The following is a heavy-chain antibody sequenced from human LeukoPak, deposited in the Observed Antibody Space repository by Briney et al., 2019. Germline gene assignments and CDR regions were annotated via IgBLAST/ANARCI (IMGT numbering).Heavy chain of an antibody. J-gene: IGHJ4*02. CDR1: GYTFTGYY. CDR2: INPNSGGT. D-gene: IGHD3-10*01. Sequence: ASVKVSCKASGYTFTGYYMHWVRQAPGQGLEWMGWINPNSGGTNYAQKFQGRVTMTRDTSISTAYMELSRLRSDDTAVYYCARDPYGFGYFDYWGQGTLVTVSS. CDR3: ARDPYGFGYFDY. V-gene: IGHV1-2*02.